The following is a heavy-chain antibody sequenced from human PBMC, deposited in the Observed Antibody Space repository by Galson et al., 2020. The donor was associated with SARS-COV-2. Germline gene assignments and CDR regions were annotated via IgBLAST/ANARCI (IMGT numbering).Heavy chain of an antibody. V-gene: IGHV4-34*01. Sequence: SETLSLTCAVYGGSFSGYYWSWIRQPPGKGLEWIGEINHSGSTNYNPSLKSRVTISVDTSKNQFSLKLSSVTAAGTAVYYCARASVAGTPRPLDYWGQGTLVTVSS. D-gene: IGHD6-19*01. CDR2: INHSGST. CDR3: ARASVAGTPRPLDY. J-gene: IGHJ4*02. CDR1: GGSFSGYY.